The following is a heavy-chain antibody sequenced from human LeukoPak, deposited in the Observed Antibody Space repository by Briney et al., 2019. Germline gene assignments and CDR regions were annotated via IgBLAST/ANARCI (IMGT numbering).Heavy chain of an antibody. D-gene: IGHD3-22*01. CDR3: ASDFDSSGYYPDY. Sequence: GRSLRLSCAASGFTFSSYGMHWVRQAPGKGLEWVSYISSSSSTIYYADSVKGRFTISRDNAKNSLYLQMNSLRDEDTAVYYCASDFDSSGYYPDYWGQGTLVTVSS. CDR1: GFTFSSYG. J-gene: IGHJ4*02. CDR2: ISSSSSTI. V-gene: IGHV3-48*02.